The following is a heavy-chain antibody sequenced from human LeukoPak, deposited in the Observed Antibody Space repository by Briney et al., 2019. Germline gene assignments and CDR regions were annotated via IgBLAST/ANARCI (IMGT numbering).Heavy chain of an antibody. CDR2: IYSDGTI. CDR1: GFTVSSNY. V-gene: IGHV3-66*01. Sequence: HPGESLRLSCAASGFTVSSNYMSWVRQVPGKGLERVSVIYSDGTISYADSVKGRFTISRDNSENTLYLQMNSLRVEDTAVYYCAREVGGGASGQWGQGTLVTVSS. J-gene: IGHJ4*02. D-gene: IGHD3-16*01. CDR3: AREVGGGASGQ.